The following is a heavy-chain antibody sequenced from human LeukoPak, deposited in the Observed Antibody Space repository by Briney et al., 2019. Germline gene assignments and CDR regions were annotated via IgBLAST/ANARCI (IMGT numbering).Heavy chain of an antibody. D-gene: IGHD6-19*01. J-gene: IGHJ4*02. CDR3: AREGAVAGSYFDY. CDR2: INHSGST. V-gene: IGHV4-34*01. CDR1: GGSFSGYY. Sequence: SETLSLTCAVYGGSFSGYYWSWIRQPPGKGLEWIGEINHSGSTNYNPSLKSRVTISVDTSKNQFSLKLSSVTAADTAVYYCAREGAVAGSYFDYWGQGTLVTVSS.